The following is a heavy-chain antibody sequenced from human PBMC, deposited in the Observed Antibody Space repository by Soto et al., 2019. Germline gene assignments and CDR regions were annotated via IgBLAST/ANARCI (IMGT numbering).Heavy chain of an antibody. V-gene: IGHV3-30*18. Sequence: LRLSCTTSGFIFSSYAMHWVRQAPGKGLEWVAVISHDAYKKYHTDSVRGRFTISRDDSKNTLYLQMIGLGAEDTAVYYCAKSLLRFNLGWYYMDHWGQGIPVTVSS. J-gene: IGHJ4*02. CDR3: AKSLLRFNLGWYYMDH. D-gene: IGHD5-12*01. CDR2: ISHDAYKK. CDR1: GFIFSSYA.